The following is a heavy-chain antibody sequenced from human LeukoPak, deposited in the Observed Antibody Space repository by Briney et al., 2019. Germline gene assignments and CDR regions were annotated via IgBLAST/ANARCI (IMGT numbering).Heavy chain of an antibody. J-gene: IGHJ6*02. D-gene: IGHD4-17*01. CDR3: AREDPQTTVLEGMDV. CDR1: GVSISHYY. Sequence: PSETLSLTSAVSGVSISHYYWSWRRQCPGQGLEGIEYFYYSGNTNYDASLQSRVTISVDPSRNQFSLQLRSVTAADTAVYYCAREDPQTTVLEGMDVWGQGTTVIVSS. V-gene: IGHV4-59*01. CDR2: FYYSGNT.